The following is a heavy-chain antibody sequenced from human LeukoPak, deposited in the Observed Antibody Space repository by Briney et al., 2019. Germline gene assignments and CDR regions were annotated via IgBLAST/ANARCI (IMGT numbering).Heavy chain of an antibody. Sequence: SETLSLTCTVSGGSISTTTYYWGWIRQPPGKGLEWIGTIYYRGSTYYTPSLKSRVTISVDTSKNQFSLELDSVTAADTAVYFCAATPPRLKYYFDFWGQGTLVTVSS. CDR1: GGSISTTTYY. CDR3: AATPPRLKYYFDF. CDR2: IYYRGST. V-gene: IGHV4-39*01. J-gene: IGHJ4*02.